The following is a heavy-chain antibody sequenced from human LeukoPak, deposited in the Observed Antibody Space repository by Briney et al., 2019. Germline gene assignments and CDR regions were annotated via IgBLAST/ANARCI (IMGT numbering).Heavy chain of an antibody. CDR3: AKAPMVRGSWFDP. V-gene: IGHV3-9*01. CDR2: ISWNRGSI. D-gene: IGHD3-10*01. CDR1: GFTFDDYA. J-gene: IGHJ5*02. Sequence: GGSLRLSCAASGFTFDDYAMHWVRQAPGKGLEWVSGISWNRGSIGYADSVKGRFTISRDNAKNSLYLQMNSLRAEDTALYYCAKAPMVRGSWFDPWGQGTLVTVSS.